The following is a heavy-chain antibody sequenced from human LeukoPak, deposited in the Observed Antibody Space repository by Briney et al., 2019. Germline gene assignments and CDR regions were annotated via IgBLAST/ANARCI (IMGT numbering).Heavy chain of an antibody. J-gene: IGHJ4*02. V-gene: IGHV1-69*04. CDR1: GGTFSSYA. D-gene: IGHD6-6*01. Sequence: ASVKVSCKASGGTFSSYAISWVRQAPGQGLEWMGRIIPILGIANYAQKFEGRVTITADKSTSTAYMELSSLRSEDTAVYYCARDPTRAHLDYWGQGTLVTVSS. CDR3: ARDPTRAHLDY. CDR2: IIPILGIA.